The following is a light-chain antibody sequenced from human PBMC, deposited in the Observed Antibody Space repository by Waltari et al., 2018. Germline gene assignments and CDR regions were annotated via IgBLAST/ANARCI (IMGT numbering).Light chain of an antibody. V-gene: IGKV3-15*01. Sequence: EIVMTQSPATLSVSPGERASLSCRASQTISSNLAWYQQKPGQAPSLLLYAASARATGVPPRFSGSGSGTDFTLTISSLQSEDFAVYYCQQYHDWPLYTFGQGTNLEIK. CDR3: QQYHDWPLYT. J-gene: IGKJ2*01. CDR1: QTISSN. CDR2: AAS.